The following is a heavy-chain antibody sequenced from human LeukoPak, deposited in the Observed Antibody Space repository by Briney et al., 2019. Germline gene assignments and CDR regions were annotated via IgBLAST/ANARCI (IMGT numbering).Heavy chain of an antibody. CDR1: GGSISSHY. D-gene: IGHD6-19*01. J-gene: IGHJ4*02. CDR3: ARGERSGWYAN. Sequence: SETLSLTRTVSGGSISSHYWSWIRQPPGKGLEWIGYIYYSGSTNYNPSLKSRVTISVDTSKNQFSLKLSSVTAADTAAYYCARGERSGWYANWGQGTLVTVSS. V-gene: IGHV4-59*11. CDR2: IYYSGST.